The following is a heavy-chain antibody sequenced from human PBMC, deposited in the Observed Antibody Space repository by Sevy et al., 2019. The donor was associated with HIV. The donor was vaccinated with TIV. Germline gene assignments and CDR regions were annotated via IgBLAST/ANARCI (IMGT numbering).Heavy chain of an antibody. J-gene: IGHJ6*02. Sequence: ASVKVSCKVSGYTFTNYGISWVRQAPGQGLEWMGWISAYNGNTNYAQKPQGRVTLTTDTSTSIAYMELRSLRSDDTAVYYCARDSRIPVTGTRFYYGMDVWGQGTTVTVSS. V-gene: IGHV1-18*04. CDR2: ISAYNGNT. CDR1: GYTFTNYG. CDR3: ARDSRIPVTGTRFYYGMDV. D-gene: IGHD6-19*01.